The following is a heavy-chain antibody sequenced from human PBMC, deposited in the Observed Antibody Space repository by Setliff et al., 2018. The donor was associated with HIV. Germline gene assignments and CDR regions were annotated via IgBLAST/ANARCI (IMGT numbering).Heavy chain of an antibody. V-gene: IGHV4-39*01. CDR2: VYYSGNT. J-gene: IGHJ4*01. CDR3: ATLRWLRSKHSDY. CDR1: GASITNTNYY. Sequence: SETLSLTCTVSGASITNTNYYWGWIRQPPGKGLEWIGAVYYSGNTYYNPSLKSRITMSVDTSKNQFSLKLRSVTAADAAVFFCATLRWLRSKHSDYWGQGTLVTVSS. D-gene: IGHD5-12*01.